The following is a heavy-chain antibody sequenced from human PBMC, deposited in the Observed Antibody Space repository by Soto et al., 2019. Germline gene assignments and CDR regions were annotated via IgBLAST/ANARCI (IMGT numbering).Heavy chain of an antibody. Sequence: ASVKVSCKASGYTFSSIGISWVRQAPGQGLEWMGWISPYKGNTYYAQRLQGRVTMTTDTSTSTAYMELRSLRSDDTAVYFCARDLDGSGSYYTDYWGQGTLVTVSS. D-gene: IGHD3-10*01. J-gene: IGHJ4*02. V-gene: IGHV1-18*01. CDR2: ISPYKGNT. CDR1: GYTFSSIG. CDR3: ARDLDGSGSYYTDY.